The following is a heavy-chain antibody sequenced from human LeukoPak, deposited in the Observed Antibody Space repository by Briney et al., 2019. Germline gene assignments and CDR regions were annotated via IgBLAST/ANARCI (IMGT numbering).Heavy chain of an antibody. V-gene: IGHV1-2*02. CDR1: GYTFTGYY. CDR3: ARVVQYYDFWSGYSSFDY. J-gene: IGHJ4*02. CDR2: INPNSGGT. Sequence: GASVKVSCKASGYTFTGYYMHWVRQAPGQGLEWMGWINPNSGGTNYAQKFQGRVTMTRDTSISTAYMELSRLRSDDTAVYYCARVVQYYDFWSGYSSFDYWGQGTLATVSS. D-gene: IGHD3-3*01.